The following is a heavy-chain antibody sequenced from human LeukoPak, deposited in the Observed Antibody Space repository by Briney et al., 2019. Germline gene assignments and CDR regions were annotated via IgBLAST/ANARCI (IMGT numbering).Heavy chain of an antibody. J-gene: IGHJ4*02. Sequence: GGSLRLSCAASGFTFSDYYMSWIRQAPGKGLEWVSYISSGSTYTNNPDSVKGRFTISRDNAKNSLYLQMNSLRAEDTAIYYCARGKRGDLRDGSWYFGYWGQGTLVTVSS. CDR3: ARGKRGDLRDGSWYFGY. CDR2: ISSGSTYT. CDR1: GFTFSDYY. V-gene: IGHV3-11*05. D-gene: IGHD6-13*01.